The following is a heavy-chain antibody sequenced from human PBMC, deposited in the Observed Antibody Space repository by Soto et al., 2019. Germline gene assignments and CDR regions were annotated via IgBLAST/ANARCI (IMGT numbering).Heavy chain of an antibody. J-gene: IGHJ6*02. CDR1: GGSISSYY. CDR2: IYYSGST. Sequence: SETLPLTXTVSGGSISSYYWSWIRQPPGKGLEWIGYIYYSGSTNYNPSLKSRVTISVDTSKNQFSLKLSSVTAADTAVYYCARGRLVEYSSSSGGVYYYYYGMDVWGQGTTVTVSS. CDR3: ARGRLVEYSSSSGGVYYYYYGMDV. D-gene: IGHD6-6*01. V-gene: IGHV4-59*01.